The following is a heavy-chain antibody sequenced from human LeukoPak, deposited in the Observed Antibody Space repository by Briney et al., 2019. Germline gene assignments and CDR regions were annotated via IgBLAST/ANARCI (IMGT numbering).Heavy chain of an antibody. CDR2: VYYSGGP. CDR3: ARHGSGPVGATNY. D-gene: IGHD1-26*01. CDR1: GGSISSSSYY. Sequence: PSETLSLTCTVSGGSISSSSYYWGWIGQSPGQGLEWIGSVYYSGGPYYNPSLKSRVTISVDTSKNHFALILSSVTASDTAIYFFARHGSGPVGATNYWVQGTLVTGFS. V-gene: IGHV4-39*01. J-gene: IGHJ4*02.